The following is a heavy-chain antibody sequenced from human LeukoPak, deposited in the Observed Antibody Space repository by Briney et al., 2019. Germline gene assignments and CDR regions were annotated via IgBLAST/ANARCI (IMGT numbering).Heavy chain of an antibody. CDR1: GSSISSYY. CDR2: IYTSGST. D-gene: IGHD6-19*01. CDR3: AREPPIAVAGTIDY. J-gene: IGHJ4*02. V-gene: IGHV4-4*07. Sequence: PSETLSLTCTVSGSSISSYYWSWIRQPAGKGLEWIGRIYTSGSTNYNPSLKSRVTISVDKSKNQFSLKLSSVTAADTAVYYCAREPPIAVAGTIDYWGQGTLVTVSS.